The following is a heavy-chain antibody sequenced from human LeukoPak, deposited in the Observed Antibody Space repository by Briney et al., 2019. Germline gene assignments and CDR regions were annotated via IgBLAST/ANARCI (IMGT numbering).Heavy chain of an antibody. J-gene: IGHJ5*02. Sequence: SETLSLTCTVSGGSISSSSYYWGWIRQPPGKGLEWIGSIYYSGSTYYNPSLKSRVTISVDTSKNQFSLKLRSVTAADTAVYYCALLWFGESNWFDPWGQGTLVTVPS. CDR2: IYYSGST. V-gene: IGHV4-39*01. CDR1: GGSISSSSYY. D-gene: IGHD3-10*01. CDR3: ALLWFGESNWFDP.